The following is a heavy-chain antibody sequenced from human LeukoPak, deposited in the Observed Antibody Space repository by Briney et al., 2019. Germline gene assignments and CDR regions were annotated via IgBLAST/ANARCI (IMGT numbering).Heavy chain of an antibody. V-gene: IGHV1-69*13. Sequence: ASVKVSCKASGGTFNNYAINWVRQAPGQGLEWMGGIIPIFGSSNCAQKFQGRVTITADESTTTAYMELSSLRSEDTAVYYCARVTHTELSTWFDPWGQGTLVTVSS. CDR2: IIPIFGSS. CDR3: ARVTHTELSTWFDP. J-gene: IGHJ5*02. D-gene: IGHD5-18*01. CDR1: GGTFNNYA.